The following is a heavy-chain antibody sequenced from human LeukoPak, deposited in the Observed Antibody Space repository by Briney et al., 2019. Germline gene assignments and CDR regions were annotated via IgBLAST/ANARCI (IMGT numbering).Heavy chain of an antibody. D-gene: IGHD2-21*02. Sequence: SVKVSCTASGGTFSSYAISWVRQAPGQGLEWMGGIIPIFGTANYAQKFQGRVTITADKSTSTAYMELSSLRSEDTAVYYCAREKKEYCGGDCKGAWFDPWGQGTLVTVSS. CDR1: GGTFSSYA. CDR3: AREKKEYCGGDCKGAWFDP. CDR2: IIPIFGTA. V-gene: IGHV1-69*06. J-gene: IGHJ5*02.